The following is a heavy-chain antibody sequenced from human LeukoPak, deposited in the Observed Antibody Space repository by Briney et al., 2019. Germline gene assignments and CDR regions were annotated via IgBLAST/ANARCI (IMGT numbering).Heavy chain of an antibody. D-gene: IGHD5-12*01. CDR2: MNPNSGNT. J-gene: IGHJ4*02. CDR3: ARVYAKWLRHGYFDY. CDR1: GYTFTTYD. V-gene: IGHV1-8*01. Sequence: ASVKVSCKASGYTFTTYDINWVRQATGQGLEWMGWMNPNSGNTGYAQKFQGRVTMTRDTSTGTVYMELSSLRSEDTAVYYCARVYAKWLRHGYFDYWGQGTLVTVSS.